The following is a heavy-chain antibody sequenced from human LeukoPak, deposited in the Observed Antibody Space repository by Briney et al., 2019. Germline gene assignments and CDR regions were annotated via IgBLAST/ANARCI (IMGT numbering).Heavy chain of an antibody. J-gene: IGHJ4*02. D-gene: IGHD1-26*01. CDR1: GFTFSIYA. Sequence: PGGSLRLSCAASGFTFSIYAMSWVRQAPGKGLEWVSAFSGCGSNTYYADSVKGRFTVSRDDSKNTLYLQMNSLRAEDTAVYYCAKEGVGATTRGSYFDYWGQGTLVTVSS. CDR2: FSGCGSNT. V-gene: IGHV3-23*01. CDR3: AKEGVGATTRGSYFDY.